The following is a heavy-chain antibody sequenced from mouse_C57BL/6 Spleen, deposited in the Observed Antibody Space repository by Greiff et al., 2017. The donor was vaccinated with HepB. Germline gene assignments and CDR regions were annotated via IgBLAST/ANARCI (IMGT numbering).Heavy chain of an antibody. Sequence: VQLKESGPGLVKPSQSLSLTCSVTGYSITSGYYWNWIRQFPGNKLEWMGYISYDGSNNYNPSLKNRISITRDTSKNQFFLKLNSVTTEDTATYYCAREEYSNYVAWFAYWGQGTLVTVSA. CDR2: ISYDGSN. V-gene: IGHV3-6*01. D-gene: IGHD2-5*01. J-gene: IGHJ3*01. CDR1: GYSITSGYY. CDR3: AREEYSNYVAWFAY.